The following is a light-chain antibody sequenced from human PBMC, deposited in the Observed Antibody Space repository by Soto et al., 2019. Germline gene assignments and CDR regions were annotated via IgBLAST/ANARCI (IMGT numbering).Light chain of an antibody. CDR2: EVS. CDR3: SSYTSSSTLV. CDR1: SSDVGGYNY. Sequence: QSVLTHPASVSGSPGQSITISCTGTSSDVGGYNYVSWDQQHPGKAPKLMIYEVSNRPSGVSNRFSGSKSGNTASLTISGLQAEDEADYYCSSYTSSSTLVFGTGTKLTVL. J-gene: IGLJ1*01. V-gene: IGLV2-14*01.